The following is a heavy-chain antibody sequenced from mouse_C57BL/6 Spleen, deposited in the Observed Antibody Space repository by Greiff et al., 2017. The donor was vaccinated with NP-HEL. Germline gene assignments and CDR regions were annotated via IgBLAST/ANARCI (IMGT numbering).Heavy chain of an antibody. D-gene: IGHD2-4*01. J-gene: IGHJ3*01. CDR1: GFTFSDYG. CDR2: ISSGSSTI. Sequence: EVHLVESGGGLVKPGGSLKLSCAASGFTFSDYGMHWVRQAPEKGLEWVAYISSGSSTIYYADTVKGRFTISRDNAKNTLFLQMTSLRSEDTAMYYCARGIYYDYDEFAYWGQGTLVTVSA. V-gene: IGHV5-17*01. CDR3: ARGIYYDYDEFAY.